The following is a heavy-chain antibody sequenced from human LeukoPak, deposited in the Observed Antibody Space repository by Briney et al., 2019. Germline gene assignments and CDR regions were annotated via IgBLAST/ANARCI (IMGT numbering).Heavy chain of an antibody. J-gene: IGHJ4*02. D-gene: IGHD3-22*01. V-gene: IGHV3-30*02. Sequence: PGGSLRLSCAASGFIFNSYGMHWVRQAPGKGLEWVAFIRYDGSNKYYADSVKGRFTISRDNSKNTLYLQMSSLRVEDTAVYYCATLPYYYDSSGSYYFDYWGQGTLVTVSS. CDR2: IRYDGSNK. CDR1: GFIFNSYG. CDR3: ATLPYYYDSSGSYYFDY.